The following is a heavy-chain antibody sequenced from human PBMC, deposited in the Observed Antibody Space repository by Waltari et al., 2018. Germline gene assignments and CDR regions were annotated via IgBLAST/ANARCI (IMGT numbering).Heavy chain of an antibody. J-gene: IGHJ3*02. CDR2: INPNRGGT. D-gene: IGHD6-13*01. CDR3: ARKVAAAGTASDAFDI. CDR1: GYTFTGYY. Sequence: QVQLVQSGAEVKKPGASVKVSCKASGYTFTGYYMHWVRQAPGQGLEWMERINPNRGGTNYAQKFQGRVTMTRDTSISTAYMELSRLRSDDTAVYYCARKVAAAGTASDAFDIWGQGTMVTVSS. V-gene: IGHV1-2*06.